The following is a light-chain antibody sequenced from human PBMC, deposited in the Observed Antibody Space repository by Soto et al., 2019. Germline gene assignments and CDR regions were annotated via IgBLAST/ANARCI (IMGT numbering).Light chain of an antibody. CDR2: DTS. Sequence: ETVITQSPATLSVSPGERATLSCRASHSVGSTLAWYQQKPGQAPRLLMYDTSTRATGIPARFSGSGSGTQFTLTISGLQSEDFAVYYCQQYNNWPPWTFGQGTKVDIK. V-gene: IGKV3-15*01. CDR1: HSVGST. CDR3: QQYNNWPPWT. J-gene: IGKJ1*01.